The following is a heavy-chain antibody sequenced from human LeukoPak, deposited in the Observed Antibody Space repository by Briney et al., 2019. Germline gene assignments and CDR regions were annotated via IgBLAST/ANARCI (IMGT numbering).Heavy chain of an antibody. V-gene: IGHV1-69*13. CDR3: AREGPVVGAHLLWAFDI. J-gene: IGHJ3*02. CDR1: GGTFSSYA. Sequence: SVKVSCKASGGTFSSYAISWVRQAPGQGLEWMGGISPIFGTANYAQKFQGRVTITADESTSTAYMELSSLRSEDTAVYYCAREGPVVGAHLLWAFDIWGQGTMVTVSS. D-gene: IGHD1-26*01. CDR2: ISPIFGTA.